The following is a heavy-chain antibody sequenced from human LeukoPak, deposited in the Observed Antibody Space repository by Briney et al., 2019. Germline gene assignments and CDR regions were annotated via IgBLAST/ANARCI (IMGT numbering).Heavy chain of an antibody. J-gene: IGHJ3*02. Sequence: PGGSLRLSCAASGFTFSNCWMTWIRQAPGKGLEWVANIKHDGSQRYYVDSVKGRFTISRDNAKDSLSLQMNSLRTEDTAVYYCARGHYYTAAGTYGTLLYGIDIWGQGTMVTVSS. CDR3: ARGHYYTAAGTYGTLLYGIDI. CDR2: IKHDGSQR. CDR1: GFTFSNCW. D-gene: IGHD3-10*01. V-gene: IGHV3-7*01.